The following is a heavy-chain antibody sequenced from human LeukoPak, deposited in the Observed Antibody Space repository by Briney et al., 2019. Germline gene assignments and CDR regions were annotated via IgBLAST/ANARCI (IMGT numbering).Heavy chain of an antibody. CDR2: IYYSGST. CDR3: ARVKSDSSGWYVDQRSSYYFDY. V-gene: IGHV4-39*07. J-gene: IGHJ4*02. D-gene: IGHD6-19*01. CDR1: GGSISSSSYY. Sequence: PSETLSLTCTVSGGSISSSSYYWGWIRQPPGKGLEWIGSIYYSGSTYYNPSLKSRVTISVDTSKNQFSLKLSSVTAADTAVYYCARVKSDSSGWYVDQRSSYYFDYWGQGTLVTVSS.